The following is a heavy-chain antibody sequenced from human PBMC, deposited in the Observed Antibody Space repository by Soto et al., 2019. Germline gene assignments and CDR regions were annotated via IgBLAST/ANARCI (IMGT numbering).Heavy chain of an antibody. D-gene: IGHD2-15*01. CDR2: ISGSGGST. CDR1: GFTFSSYA. J-gene: IGHJ5*02. CDR3: AKTSGYCSGGSCYGFDP. Sequence: GSLRLSCAASGFTFSSYAMSWVRQAPGKGMEWVSAISGSGGSTYYADSVKGRFTISRDNSKNTLYLQMNSLRAGDTAVYYCAKTSGYCSGGSCYGFDPWGQGTLVTVSS. V-gene: IGHV3-23*01.